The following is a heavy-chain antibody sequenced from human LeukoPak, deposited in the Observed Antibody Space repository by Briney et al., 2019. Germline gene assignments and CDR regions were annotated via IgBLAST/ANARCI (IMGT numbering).Heavy chain of an antibody. D-gene: IGHD3-10*01. J-gene: IGHJ5*02. Sequence: PSETLSLTCSVSGGSISSSSYYWGWIRQPPGKGLEWIGSIFYSGSTYDNPSLKRRVTISVDTSRDQFSLKLSSVTAADTAVYYCARHRPITMVRGGWFDPWGQGTLVTVSS. V-gene: IGHV4-39*01. CDR2: IFYSGST. CDR3: ARHRPITMVRGGWFDP. CDR1: GGSISSSSYY.